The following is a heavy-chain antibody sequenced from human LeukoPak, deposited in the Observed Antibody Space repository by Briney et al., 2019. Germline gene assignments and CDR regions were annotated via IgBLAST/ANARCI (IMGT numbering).Heavy chain of an antibody. J-gene: IGHJ6*03. V-gene: IGHV3-66*02. CDR1: GFTVSSNY. CDR3: AREAGEVFGVVINYYYYYMDV. D-gene: IGHD3-3*01. Sequence: LSGGSLRLSCAASGFTVSSNYTSWVRQAPGKGLEWVSVIYSGGSTYYADSVKGRFTISRDNSKNTLYLQMNSLRAEDTAVYYCAREAGEVFGVVINYYYYYMDVWGKGTTVTVSS. CDR2: IYSGGST.